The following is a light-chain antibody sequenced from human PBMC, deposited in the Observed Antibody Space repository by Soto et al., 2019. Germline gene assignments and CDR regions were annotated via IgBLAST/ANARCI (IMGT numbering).Light chain of an antibody. Sequence: EIVLTQSPGTLSLSPGERATLPCRASQSVSSSYLAWYQQKPGQAPRLLIYGASSRATGIPDRFSGSGSGTDFTLTISRLEPEDFAVYYCQQYGSSPQFGQGTKVDIK. CDR3: QQYGSSPQ. CDR2: GAS. J-gene: IGKJ1*01. V-gene: IGKV3-20*01. CDR1: QSVSSSY.